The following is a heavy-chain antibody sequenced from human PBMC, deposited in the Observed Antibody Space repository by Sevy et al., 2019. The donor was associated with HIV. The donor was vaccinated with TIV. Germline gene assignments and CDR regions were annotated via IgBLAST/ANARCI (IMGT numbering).Heavy chain of an antibody. CDR2: IRYDGSNE. CDR1: GFTFSNHG. Sequence: GGSLRLSCAASGFTFSNHGMHWVRQVPGKGLEWVAFIRYDGSNEYYADSVKGRFTISRDNSKNTLYLQMNSLRPEDTAVYYCARDRATSYSGSYGIDYWGQGTLVTVSS. D-gene: IGHD1-26*01. V-gene: IGHV3-30*02. J-gene: IGHJ4*02. CDR3: ARDRATSYSGSYGIDY.